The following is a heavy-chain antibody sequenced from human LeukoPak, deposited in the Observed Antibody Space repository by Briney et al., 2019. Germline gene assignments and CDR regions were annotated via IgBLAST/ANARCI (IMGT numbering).Heavy chain of an antibody. CDR3: ARELVDKSPHMTTVTYEPAYFDY. V-gene: IGHV4-34*01. CDR1: GGSFSGYY. J-gene: IGHJ4*02. CDR2: INHSGST. Sequence: SETLSLTCAVYGGSFSGYYWSWIRQPPGKGLEWIGEINHSGSTNYNPSLKSRVTISVDTSKNQFSLKLSSVTAADTAVYYCARELVDKSPHMTTVTYEPAYFDYWGQGTLVTVSS. D-gene: IGHD4-11*01.